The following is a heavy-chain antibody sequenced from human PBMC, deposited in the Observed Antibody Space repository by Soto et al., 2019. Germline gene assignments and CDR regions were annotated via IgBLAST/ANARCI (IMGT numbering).Heavy chain of an antibody. V-gene: IGHV3-30*18. D-gene: IGHD1-26*01. CDR1: GFTFSSYG. J-gene: IGHJ4*02. CDR3: AKSGVGATDY. CDR2: ISYDGSNK. Sequence: QVQLVESGGGVVQPGRSLRLSCAASGFTFSSYGMHWVRQAPGKGLEWVAVISYDGSNKYYADSVKGRFTISRDNSKNTRYLQMNSLRAEDTAVYYCAKSGVGATDYWGQGTLVTVSS.